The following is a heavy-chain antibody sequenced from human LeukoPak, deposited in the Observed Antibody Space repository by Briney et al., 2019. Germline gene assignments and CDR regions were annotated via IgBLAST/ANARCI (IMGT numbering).Heavy chain of an antibody. V-gene: IGHV4-34*01. CDR2: INHSGST. D-gene: IGHD3-3*01. CDR1: GGSFSGYY. CDR3: ARDDLGYDAFDI. J-gene: IGHJ3*02. Sequence: ETLSLTCAVYGGSFSGYYWSWIRQPPGKGLEWIGEINHSGSTNYNPSLKSRVTISVDTSKNQFSLKLSSVTAADTAVYYCARDDLGYDAFDIWGQGTMVTVSS.